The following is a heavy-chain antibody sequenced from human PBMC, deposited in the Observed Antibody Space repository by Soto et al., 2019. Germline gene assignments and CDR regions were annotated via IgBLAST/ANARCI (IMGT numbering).Heavy chain of an antibody. D-gene: IGHD4-17*01. CDR2: IKSAETTT. J-gene: IGHJ4*02. V-gene: IGHV3-74*01. Sequence: EVQLVESGGGLVQPGGSLRLSCAASGFTFTNYWMHWVRQVPGKGPEWVSRIKSAETTTDYADSVKGRFTISRDNAKNTVYLQMSSLRAEDTAVYYCARGLYLAYGQDYWGQGILVTVSP. CDR3: ARGLYLAYGQDY. CDR1: GFTFTNYW.